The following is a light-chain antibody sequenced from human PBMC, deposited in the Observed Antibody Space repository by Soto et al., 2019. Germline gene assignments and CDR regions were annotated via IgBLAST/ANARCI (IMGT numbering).Light chain of an antibody. J-gene: IGKJ4*01. CDR2: GAS. CDR1: QSVRSN. CDR3: QQYYKWPLT. V-gene: IGKV3-15*01. Sequence: EVVMTQSPATLSVSPGERATLSCRASQSVRSNLAWYQQKPGQAPRLLIFGASTRASGFPARFSGSGSGTEFTLTISSLQSEDSAVYYCQQYYKWPLTFGGGTKVEIK.